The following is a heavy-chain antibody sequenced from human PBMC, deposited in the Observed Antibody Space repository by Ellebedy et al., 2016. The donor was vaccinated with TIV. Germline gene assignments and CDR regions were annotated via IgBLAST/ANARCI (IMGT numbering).Heavy chain of an antibody. J-gene: IGHJ4*02. Sequence: PGGSLRLSCAASGFTFSNFAVSWVRQTPGKGLEWVSTISGSGGSTYYADSVKGRFTISRDTSKHTLYLQMNSLRAEDTAVYYCAKNTGFGAGVNDHWGQGTLVTVSS. CDR2: ISGSGGST. CDR3: AKNTGFGAGVNDH. CDR1: GFTFSNFA. V-gene: IGHV3-23*01. D-gene: IGHD3-10*01.